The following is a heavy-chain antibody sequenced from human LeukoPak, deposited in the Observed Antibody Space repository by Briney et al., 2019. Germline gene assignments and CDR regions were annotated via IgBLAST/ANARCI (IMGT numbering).Heavy chain of an antibody. CDR1: GFALSSFS. Sequence: SGGSLRLSCAASGFALSSFSMHWVRQSPGRGLEYVSAINYKGGTTYYADSVKGRFTISRDNSKNTLYLQMASLRDEDMGVYYCARVGPATAVDYWGQGTQVTVSS. J-gene: IGHJ4*02. V-gene: IGHV3-64*02. CDR3: ARVGPATAVDY. CDR2: INYKGGTT. D-gene: IGHD5-12*01.